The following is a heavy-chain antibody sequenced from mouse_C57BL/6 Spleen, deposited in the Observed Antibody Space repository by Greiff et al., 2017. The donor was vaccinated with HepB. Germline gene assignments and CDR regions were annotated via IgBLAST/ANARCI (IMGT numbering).Heavy chain of an antibody. CDR2: INPNNGGT. J-gene: IGHJ3*01. V-gene: IGHV1-18*01. Sequence: EVMLVESGPELVKPGASVKIPCKASGYTFTDYNMDWVKQSHGKSLEWIGDINPNNGGTIYNQKFKGKATLTVDKSSRTAYMELLSLTSEDTAVYYCAIYYGSSYGFAYWGQGTLVTVSA. CDR3: AIYYGSSYGFAY. D-gene: IGHD1-1*01. CDR1: GYTFTDYN.